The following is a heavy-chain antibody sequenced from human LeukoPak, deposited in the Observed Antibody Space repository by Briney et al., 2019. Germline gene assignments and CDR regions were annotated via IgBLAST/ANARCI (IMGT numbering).Heavy chain of an antibody. V-gene: IGHV3-30*04. Sequence: PGRSLRLSCAASGFTFSSYAMHWVRQAPGKGLEWVAVISYDGSNKYYADSVKGRFTISRDNSKNTLYLQMNSLRAEDTAVCYCAREELRFLEWLQYYYYGMDVWGQGTTVTVSS. CDR1: GFTFSSYA. D-gene: IGHD3-3*01. CDR3: AREELRFLEWLQYYYYGMDV. J-gene: IGHJ6*02. CDR2: ISYDGSNK.